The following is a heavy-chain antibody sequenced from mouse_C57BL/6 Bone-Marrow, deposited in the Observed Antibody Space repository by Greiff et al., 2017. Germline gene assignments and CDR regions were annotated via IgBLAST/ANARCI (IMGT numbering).Heavy chain of an antibody. Sequence: EVKLVESGPELVKPGASVTISCKASGYSFTGYYMNWVKQSPEKSLEWIGEINPSTGGTTYNQKFKAKATLTVDKSSSTAYMQLKSLTSEDSAVYYCARSAGFDYWGQGTTLTVSS. V-gene: IGHV1-42*01. D-gene: IGHD1-2*01. CDR3: ARSAGFDY. CDR1: GYSFTGYY. J-gene: IGHJ2*01. CDR2: INPSTGGT.